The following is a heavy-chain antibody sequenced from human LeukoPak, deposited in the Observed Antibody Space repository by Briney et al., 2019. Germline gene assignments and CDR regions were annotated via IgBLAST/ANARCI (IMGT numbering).Heavy chain of an antibody. CDR3: ARAGITMVRGVIEGDAFDI. CDR1: GYTFTSYD. D-gene: IGHD3-10*01. J-gene: IGHJ3*02. Sequence: ASVKVSCKASGYTFTSYDINWVRQATGQGLEWMGWMNPNSGNTGYAQKFQGRVTMTRNTSISTAYMELSSLRSEDTAVYYGARAGITMVRGVIEGDAFDIWGQGTMVTVSS. V-gene: IGHV1-8*01. CDR2: MNPNSGNT.